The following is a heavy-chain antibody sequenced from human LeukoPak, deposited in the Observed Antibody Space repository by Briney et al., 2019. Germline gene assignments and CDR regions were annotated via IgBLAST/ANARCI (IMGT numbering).Heavy chain of an antibody. V-gene: IGHV1-2*02. CDR1: GSTVTCYY. CDR2: IHPNIGGT. CDR3: ARDSRRDRNPNLFTFDY. Sequence: GALVKASGNASGSTVTCYYMHWVRQAPGQGLECLGWIHPNIGGTNYAPPLQVRVTITRAPAISPAYQEQSRLKFDDTAVYSCARDSRRDRNPNLFTFDYWGQGTLVTVSS. J-gene: IGHJ4*02. D-gene: IGHD3-3*01.